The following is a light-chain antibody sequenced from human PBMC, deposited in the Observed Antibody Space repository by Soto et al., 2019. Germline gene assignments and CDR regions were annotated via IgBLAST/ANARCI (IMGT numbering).Light chain of an antibody. V-gene: IGLV2-14*03. CDR3: TSYTTSATYV. CDR1: SSDVGRYNY. CDR2: DVI. Sequence: QSVLTQPASVSGSPGQSITISCTGTSSDVGRYNYVSWYQQHPGKAPTLIIYDVINRPSGVSHRFSASKSGNTASLTISGPQAEDEADYYCTSYTTSATYVIGTGTKVTVL. J-gene: IGLJ1*01.